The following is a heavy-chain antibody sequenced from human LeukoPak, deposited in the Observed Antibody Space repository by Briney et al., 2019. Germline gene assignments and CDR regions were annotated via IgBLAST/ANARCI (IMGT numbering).Heavy chain of an antibody. Sequence: PGGSLRLSCAASGFTFSSYAMSWVRQAPGKGLEWVSAISGSGGSTYYADSVKGRFTISRDNAKNSLFLQMNSLRAEDTSIYYCARVSGDYYHTVESWGQGTLVTVSS. CDR3: ARVSGDYYHTVES. V-gene: IGHV3-23*01. D-gene: IGHD4-17*01. J-gene: IGHJ4*02. CDR2: ISGSGGST. CDR1: GFTFSSYA.